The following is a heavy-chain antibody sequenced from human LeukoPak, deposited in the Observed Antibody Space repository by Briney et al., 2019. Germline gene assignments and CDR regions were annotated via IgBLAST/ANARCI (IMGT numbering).Heavy chain of an antibody. CDR1: GFTFSNYG. V-gene: IGHV3-30*18. CDR2: ILYDGSNK. CDR3: AKDPRPGYSSSWYYPFDY. J-gene: IGHJ4*02. D-gene: IGHD6-13*01. Sequence: GRSLRLSCAASGFTFSNYGMRWVRQAPGKGREWVAVILYDGSNKYYADSVKGRFTISRDNSKNTLYLQMNSLRAEDTAVYYCAKDPRPGYSSSWYYPFDYWGQGTLVTVSS.